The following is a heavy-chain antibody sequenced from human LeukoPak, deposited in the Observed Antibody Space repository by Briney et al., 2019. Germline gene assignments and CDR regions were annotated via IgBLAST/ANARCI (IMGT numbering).Heavy chain of an antibody. J-gene: IGHJ6*02. CDR3: ARDHSEYYYYGMDV. CDR2: ISYDGSNK. D-gene: IGHD5-18*01. CDR1: GFTFSSYS. Sequence: GGSLRLSCAASGFTFSSYSMNWVRQAPGKGLEWVAVISYDGSNKYYADSVKGRFTISRDNSKNTLYLQMNSLRAEDTAVYYCARDHSEYYYYGMDVWGQGTTVTVSS. V-gene: IGHV3-30*03.